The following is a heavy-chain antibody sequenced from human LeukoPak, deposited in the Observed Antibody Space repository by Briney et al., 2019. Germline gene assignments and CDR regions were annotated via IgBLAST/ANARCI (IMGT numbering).Heavy chain of an antibody. J-gene: IGHJ1*01. Sequence: GGSLRLSCAASGFTFSSYAMSWVRQAPGKGLEWVSAISGSGGSTYYADSVKGRFTISRDNSKNTLYLQMNSLRAEDTAVYYCAKVIKSSGYDYGLGAFQHWRQGTLVTVST. CDR3: AKVIKSSGYDYGLGAFQH. CDR1: GFTFSSYA. V-gene: IGHV3-23*01. CDR2: ISGSGGST. D-gene: IGHD3-22*01.